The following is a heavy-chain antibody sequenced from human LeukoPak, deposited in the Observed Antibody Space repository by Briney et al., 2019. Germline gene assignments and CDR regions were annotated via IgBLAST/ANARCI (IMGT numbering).Heavy chain of an antibody. CDR3: ARDYFASGSYSDY. CDR1: EYNFTDYY. D-gene: IGHD3-10*01. Sequence: GASVKVSCKASEYNFTDYYTHWVRQAPGQGLEWMGWINPNSGATKYAQKFLGRVTLTRDTSISTAYMEVSRLRRDDTAVYYCARDYFASGSYSDYWGQGTLVTVSS. J-gene: IGHJ4*02. CDR2: INPNSGAT. V-gene: IGHV1-2*02.